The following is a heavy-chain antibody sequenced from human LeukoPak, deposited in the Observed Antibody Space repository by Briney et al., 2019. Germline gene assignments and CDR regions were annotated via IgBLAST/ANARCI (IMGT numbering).Heavy chain of an antibody. V-gene: IGHV6-1*01. CDR1: GDSVSSNSAA. Sequence: SQTLSLTCAISGDSVSSNSAAWNWIRQSPSRGLEWLGRTYYRSKRYNDYAVSVKSRITINPDTSKNQFSLQLNSVTPEDTAVYYCARGVGKIDYYGSGSSSNWFDPWGQGTLVTVSS. J-gene: IGHJ5*02. D-gene: IGHD3-10*01. CDR3: ARGVGKIDYYGSGSSSNWFDP. CDR2: TYYRSKRYN.